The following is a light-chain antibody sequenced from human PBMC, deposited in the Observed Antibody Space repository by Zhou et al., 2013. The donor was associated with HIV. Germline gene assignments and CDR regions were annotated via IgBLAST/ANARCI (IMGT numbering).Light chain of an antibody. CDR1: QAISHY. V-gene: IGKV1-27*01. CDR3: QKYNSVPLT. J-gene: IGKJ4*01. Sequence: DIQMTQSPSSLSASVGDRVTITCRASQAISHYLAWYQQKPGKVPRLLIYAASTLQSGVPSRFSGSGSGTDFTLTISSLQPEDVATYYCQKYNSVPLTFGGGTKVEIK. CDR2: AAS.